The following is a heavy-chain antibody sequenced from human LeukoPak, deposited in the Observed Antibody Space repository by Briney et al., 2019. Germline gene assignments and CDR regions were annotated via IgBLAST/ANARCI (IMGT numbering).Heavy chain of an antibody. D-gene: IGHD5-24*01. Sequence: SVKDSCKASGGTFSSYAISWVRQAPGQGLEWMGGIIPIFGTANYAQKFQGRVTITADESTSTAYMELSSLRSEDTAIYYCAKDAEMTTINAFDIWGQGTMVTVSS. CDR1: GGTFSSYA. CDR3: AKDAEMTTINAFDI. CDR2: IIPIFGTA. J-gene: IGHJ3*02. V-gene: IGHV1-69*01.